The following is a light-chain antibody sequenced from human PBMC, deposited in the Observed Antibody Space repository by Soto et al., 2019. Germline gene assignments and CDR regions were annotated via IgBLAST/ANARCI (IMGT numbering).Light chain of an antibody. Sequence: EIVMTQSPSTLSVSPGERATLSFMASQSVSINLAWYQQKPGQAPRLLIYGASTRATGIPARFSVSESGTEFTLTITSLQSEDFAVYYCQQYNNWPLTFGQGTQVEVK. V-gene: IGKV3-15*01. CDR1: QSVSIN. CDR2: GAS. J-gene: IGKJ1*01. CDR3: QQYNNWPLT.